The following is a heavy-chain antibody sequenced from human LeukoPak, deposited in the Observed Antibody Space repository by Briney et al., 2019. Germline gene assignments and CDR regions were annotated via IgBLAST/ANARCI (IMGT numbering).Heavy chain of an antibody. Sequence: SETLSLTCSVSGDSISLSFYYWGWIRQPPGKALEWIGSVYYSGTTSYNPSLKSRVTISVDMSKNHFSLRLRSVPAADTAMYYCARGTLYRGWSYYLDFWGQGSQVTVSS. J-gene: IGHJ4*02. D-gene: IGHD6-19*01. CDR1: GDSISLSFYY. CDR3: ARGTLYRGWSYYLDF. CDR2: VYYSGTT. V-gene: IGHV4-39*07.